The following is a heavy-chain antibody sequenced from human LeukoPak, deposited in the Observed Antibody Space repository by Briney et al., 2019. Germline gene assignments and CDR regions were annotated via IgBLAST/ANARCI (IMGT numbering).Heavy chain of an antibody. CDR2: IRFDGSDK. V-gene: IGHV3-30*02. CDR3: AKDPVLVGATPDAFDI. CDR1: GFTFSSYG. D-gene: IGHD1-26*01. J-gene: IGHJ3*02. Sequence: GGSLRLSCAASGFTFSSYGMHWVRQAPGKGLEWVAFIRFDGSDKNYADSVKGRFTISRDNSKNTLFLQMNSLRGEDTAAYYCAKDPVLVGATPDAFDIWGQGTMVTVSS.